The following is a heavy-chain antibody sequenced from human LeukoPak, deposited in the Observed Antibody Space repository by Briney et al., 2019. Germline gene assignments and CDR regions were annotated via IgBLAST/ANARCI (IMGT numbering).Heavy chain of an antibody. V-gene: IGHV4-61*01. CDR2: IYYTGAT. Sequence: SETLSLTCSVSGGSVTSNTYHWSWIRQPPGRGLEWIAYIYYTGATSYNPSLSSRGSISLDTSKNQFSLKLNSVTAADTAVYYCARFRGSGWYYFDSWGQGTLVTVSS. CDR3: ARFRGSGWYYFDS. CDR1: GGSVTSNTYH. J-gene: IGHJ4*02. D-gene: IGHD6-19*01.